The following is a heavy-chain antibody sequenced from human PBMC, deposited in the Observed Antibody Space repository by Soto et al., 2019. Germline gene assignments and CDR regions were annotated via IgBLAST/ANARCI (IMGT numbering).Heavy chain of an antibody. CDR1: GYTFTGYY. CDR3: AREGTLTWGYYFDY. Sequence: PSVKVSCKASGYTFTGYYMHWVRQAPGQGLEWMGWINPNSGGTNYAQKFQGWVTMTRDTSISTAYMELSRLRSDDTAVYYCAREGTLTWGYYFDYWGQGTLVTVSS. CDR2: INPNSGGT. D-gene: IGHD3-16*01. V-gene: IGHV1-2*04. J-gene: IGHJ4*02.